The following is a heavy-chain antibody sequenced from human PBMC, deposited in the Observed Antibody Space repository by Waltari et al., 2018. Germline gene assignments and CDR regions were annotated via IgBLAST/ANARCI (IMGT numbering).Heavy chain of an antibody. J-gene: IGHJ6*03. CDR2: IYTSGST. V-gene: IGHV4-4*07. D-gene: IGHD3-10*01. CDR3: ARLSGGSRGIYYYMDV. Sequence: QVQLQESGPGLVKPSETLSLTCTVSGGSISSYYWSWIRQPAGKGLEWIGRIYTSGSTKYNPSLKSRVTMAVDTSKNQFSLKLSSVTAADTAVYYCARLSGGSRGIYYYMDVWGKGTTVTIAS. CDR1: GGSISSYY.